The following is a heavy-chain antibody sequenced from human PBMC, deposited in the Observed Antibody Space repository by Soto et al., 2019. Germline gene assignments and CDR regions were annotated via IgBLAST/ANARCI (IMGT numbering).Heavy chain of an antibody. D-gene: IGHD1-20*01. CDR3: ARGLYNPFAY. Sequence: QVQLVPSGAEVKKPGASVKVYCKASGYTFTSYAMHWVRQSPGQRLEGMGWINAGNGNTNCSQKFQGRVTITRETSASTAYMELSSLRSEDTSVYYFARGLYNPFAYWGQGTLVTVSS. CDR2: INAGNGNT. V-gene: IGHV1-3*01. CDR1: GYTFTSYA. J-gene: IGHJ4*02.